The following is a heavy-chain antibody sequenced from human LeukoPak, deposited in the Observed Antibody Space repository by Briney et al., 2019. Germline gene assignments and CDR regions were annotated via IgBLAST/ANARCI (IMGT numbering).Heavy chain of an antibody. CDR1: GYPFISYV. J-gene: IGHJ4*02. CDR3: AKDRGGTGDFDY. CDR2: INPDNGNA. V-gene: IGHV1-3*01. Sequence: ASVKVSCKASGYPFISYVIHRVRQAPGQRLEWMGWINPDNGNAEYSQKFQGRITITRDPSATTAYMELSSLRSEDMAMYYCAKDRGGTGDFDYWGQGTLVTVSS. D-gene: IGHD3-10*01.